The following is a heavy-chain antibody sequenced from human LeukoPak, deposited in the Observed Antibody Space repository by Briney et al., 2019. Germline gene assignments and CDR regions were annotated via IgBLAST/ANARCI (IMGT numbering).Heavy chain of an antibody. CDR3: TRDPHYYHGNPHDF. V-gene: IGHV3-49*03. CDR1: GFTFSSYW. D-gene: IGHD4-23*01. J-gene: IGHJ4*02. Sequence: TGGSLRLSCAASGFTFSSYWMSWFRQAPGKGLEWLSFIRSKDHGGTTEYAASVKGRFTISRDDSNSIAYLQMNSLIIEDTAVYFCTRDPHYYHGNPHDFWGQGTRVTVSS. CDR2: IRSKDHGGTT.